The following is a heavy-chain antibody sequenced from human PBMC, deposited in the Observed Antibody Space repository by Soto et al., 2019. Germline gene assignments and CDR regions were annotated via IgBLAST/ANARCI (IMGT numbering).Heavy chain of an antibody. D-gene: IGHD1-26*01. Sequence: EVQLVESGGGLVKPGGSLRLSCAASGFTFSRYAMHWVRQAPGKELEYVSTISTNGGSTYNANSVKGRFTISRDNSKNTLYLQMGSLRAEDMAVYYCAREGGSYSFDYWGQGTLVTVSS. J-gene: IGHJ4*02. CDR1: GFTFSRYA. CDR3: AREGGSYSFDY. V-gene: IGHV3-64*01. CDR2: ISTNGGST.